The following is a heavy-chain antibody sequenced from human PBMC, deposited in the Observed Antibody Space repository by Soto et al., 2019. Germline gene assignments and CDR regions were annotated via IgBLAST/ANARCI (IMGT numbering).Heavy chain of an antibody. CDR2: IFYSGST. Sequence: PSETLSLTCTVSGGSVNSYYWSWIRQPPGKGLEWIGYIFYSGSTKSNPSLKSRVAMSVDMSKIQFSLRLTSVTAADTAVYYCARVFPSYCGGDCSYFDSWGQGTLVTVSS. J-gene: IGHJ4*02. CDR1: GGSVNSYY. V-gene: IGHV4-59*02. CDR3: ARVFPSYCGGDCSYFDS. D-gene: IGHD2-21*02.